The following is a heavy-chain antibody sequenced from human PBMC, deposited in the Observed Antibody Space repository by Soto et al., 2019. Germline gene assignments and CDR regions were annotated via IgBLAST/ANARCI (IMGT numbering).Heavy chain of an antibody. CDR3: ARHKYHSSGPSDY. CDR1: GYTFTGYA. Sequence: GASVKVSCKASGYTFTGYAMHWVRQAPGQRLEWMGWINGGNGNTNYSQQFQGRVTFTRDTSAGTVYMQLSSLTSEDTAVYYCARHKYHSSGPSDYWGQGTLVTVSS. V-gene: IGHV1-3*01. D-gene: IGHD3-22*01. CDR2: INGGNGNT. J-gene: IGHJ4*02.